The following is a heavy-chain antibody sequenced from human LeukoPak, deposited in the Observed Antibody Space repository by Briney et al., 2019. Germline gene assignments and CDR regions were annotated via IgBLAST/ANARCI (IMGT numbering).Heavy chain of an antibody. J-gene: IGHJ4*02. CDR2: IYPHDSDT. D-gene: IGHD3-10*01. V-gene: IGHV5-51*01. Sequence: PGESLKISCKASGYTFTHQWIGWVRQMSGSGLEWMGIIYPHDSDTIYSPSFQGHVTISADTSINAAYLEWSSLEASDTAIYYCARHSDVIGAIWGQGTLVTVSS. CDR3: ARHSDVIGAI. CDR1: GYTFTHQW.